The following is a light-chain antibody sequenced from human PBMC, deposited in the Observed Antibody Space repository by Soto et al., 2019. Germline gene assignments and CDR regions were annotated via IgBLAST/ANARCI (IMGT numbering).Light chain of an antibody. V-gene: IGKV3-15*01. J-gene: IGKJ5*01. CDR3: QQYNNWPPSIT. CDR1: QSVSSN. CDR2: GAS. Sequence: EIVMTQSPATLSVSPGERATLSCRSSQSVSSNLAWYQQKPGQAPRLLIYGASTRATGVSARFSGGGSGTKFTLSISSLQSEDFALYYCQQYNNWPPSITFGQGTRLEIK.